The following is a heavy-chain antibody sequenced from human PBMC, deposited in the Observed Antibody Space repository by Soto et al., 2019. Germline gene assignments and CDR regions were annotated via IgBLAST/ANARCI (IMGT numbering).Heavy chain of an antibody. J-gene: IGHJ4*02. CDR1: GDSISSRSYY. CDR2: IYYSGST. CDR3: ARQRTSVVTPAYFDV. V-gene: IGHV4-39*01. Sequence: ETRSLTCTVTGDSISSRSYYWGWIRQPPGKGLEWIGSIYYSGSTYNNPSLRSRVSMSIDTSKDQFSLKLKSVTAADTALYFCARQRTSVVTPAYFDVWGPGSLVTVSS. D-gene: IGHD2-21*02.